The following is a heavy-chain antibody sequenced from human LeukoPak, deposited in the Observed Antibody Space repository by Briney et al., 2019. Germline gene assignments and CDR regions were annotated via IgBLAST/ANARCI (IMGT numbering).Heavy chain of an antibody. CDR3: ATFRIVGATTEGNFDY. J-gene: IGHJ4*02. CDR2: FDPEDGET. Sequence: GASVKVSCKVSGYTLTELSMHWVRQAPGKGLEWMGGFDPEDGETIYAQKFQGRVTMTEDTSTDTAYMELSSLRSEDTAVYYCATFRIVGATTEGNFDYWGQGTLVTVSS. V-gene: IGHV1-24*01. CDR1: GYTLTELS. D-gene: IGHD1-26*01.